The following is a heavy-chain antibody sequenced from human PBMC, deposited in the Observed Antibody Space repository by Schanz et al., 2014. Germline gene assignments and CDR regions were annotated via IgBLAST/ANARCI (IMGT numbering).Heavy chain of an antibody. D-gene: IGHD6-13*01. J-gene: IGHJ4*01. V-gene: IGHV3-7*05. CDR1: GFTFSKYW. Sequence: ESGGGLVQPGGSLRLSCGGSGFTFSKYWMSWVRQAPGKGLEWVANIKQDGSEKYYVDAVKGRFTISRDNAKNSMYLQMNSLRAEDTAVFYCAREQIMAAAGLVDYWGHGTLVTVSS. CDR2: IKQDGSEK. CDR3: AREQIMAAAGLVDY.